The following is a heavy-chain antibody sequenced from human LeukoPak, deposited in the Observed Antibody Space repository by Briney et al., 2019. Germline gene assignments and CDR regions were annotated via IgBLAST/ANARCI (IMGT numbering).Heavy chain of an antibody. V-gene: IGHV4-59*01. CDR2: IYYSGST. J-gene: IGHJ5*02. Sequence: SETLSLTCTVSGGSISSYYWSWIRQPPGKGLEGIGYIYYSGSTNYNPSLKSRGTISVDTSKNQFSLKLSSVTAADTAVYYCARDVRYYDFWSGLNWFDPWGQGTLVTVSS. CDR3: ARDVRYYDFWSGLNWFDP. CDR1: GGSISSYY. D-gene: IGHD3-3*01.